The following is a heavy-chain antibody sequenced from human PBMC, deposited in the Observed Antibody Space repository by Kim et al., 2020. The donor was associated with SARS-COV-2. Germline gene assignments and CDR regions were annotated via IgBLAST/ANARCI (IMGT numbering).Heavy chain of an antibody. J-gene: IGHJ6*02. Sequence: GGSLRLSCAASGFTFSSYGMHWVRQAPGKGLEWVAVISYDGSNKYYADSVKGRFTISRDNSKNTLYLQMNSLRAEDTAVYYCATISGMDVWGQGTTVTVSS. CDR3: ATISGMDV. CDR1: GFTFSSYG. V-gene: IGHV3-30*03. D-gene: IGHD2-21*01. CDR2: ISYDGSNK.